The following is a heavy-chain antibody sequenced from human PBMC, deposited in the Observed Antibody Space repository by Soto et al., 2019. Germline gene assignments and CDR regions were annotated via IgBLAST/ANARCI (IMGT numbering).Heavy chain of an antibody. CDR1: GFTFSNYD. CDR2: IGTAGDT. CDR3: ARDGDRQKKNYGLDV. V-gene: IGHV3-13*01. Sequence: EVQLVESGGGLVQPGGSLRLSCAASGFTFSNYDMHWVRQVTGKGLEWVSAIGTAGDTYYPGSVKGRFTISRENTENSLYLKRNSRRAEDTAVYYCARDGDRQKKNYGLDVWCPGTAVTDSS. J-gene: IGHJ6*02. D-gene: IGHD3-10*01.